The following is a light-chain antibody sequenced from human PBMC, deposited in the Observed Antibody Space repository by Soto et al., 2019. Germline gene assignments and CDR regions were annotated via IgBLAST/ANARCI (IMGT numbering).Light chain of an antibody. CDR2: DDN. J-gene: IGLJ1*01. V-gene: IGLV1-51*01. Sequence: QSVMTQPPSASAAPGQKVTISCAGSSSNVGGNSVSWYQQLPGTPPKLLIYDDNKQPSGIPDRFSGSKSGTSATLGITGFQTGDEADYYCGSWDSSLSAYVFGTGTKFTVL. CDR3: GSWDSSLSAYV. CDR1: SSNVGGNS.